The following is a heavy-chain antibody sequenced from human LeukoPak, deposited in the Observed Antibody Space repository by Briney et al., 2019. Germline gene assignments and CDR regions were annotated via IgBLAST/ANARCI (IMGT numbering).Heavy chain of an antibody. CDR3: ARVTLYGGKIFDY. D-gene: IGHD4-23*01. CDR2: IYTSGST. CDR1: GGSISSGSYY. Sequence: SQTLSLTCTVSGGSISSGSYYWSWIRQPAGKGLEWIGRIYTSGSTNYNPSLKSRITISVDTSKNQFSLKLSSVTAADTAVYYCARVTLYGGKIFDYWGQGTLVTVSS. J-gene: IGHJ4*02. V-gene: IGHV4-61*02.